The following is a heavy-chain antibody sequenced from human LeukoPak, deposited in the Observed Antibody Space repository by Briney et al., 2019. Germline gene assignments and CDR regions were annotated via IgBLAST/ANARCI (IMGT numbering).Heavy chain of an antibody. Sequence: GGSLRLSCAASGFTFSSYGMHWVRQAPGKGLEWVAVIWYDGSNKYYADSVKGRFTISRDNSKNTLYLQMNSLRAEDTAVYYCARERPYPPRGWLRRDHGAFDIWGQGTMVTVSS. J-gene: IGHJ3*02. V-gene: IGHV3-33*01. CDR3: ARERPYPPRGWLRRDHGAFDI. CDR1: GFTFSSYG. CDR2: IWYDGSNK. D-gene: IGHD5-12*01.